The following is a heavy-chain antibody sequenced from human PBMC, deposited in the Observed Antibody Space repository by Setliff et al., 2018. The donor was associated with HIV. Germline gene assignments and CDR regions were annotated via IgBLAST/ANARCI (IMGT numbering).Heavy chain of an antibody. CDR1: GGSISSGFYY. Sequence: SETLSLTCTVSGGSISSGFYYWNWIRQHPGKGLEWIGYIYYSGSTNYNPSLKSRVTISVDKSKNQFSLKLISVTAADTAVYYCAGDRGVANYFDYWGHGTLVTVSS. D-gene: IGHD3-10*01. V-gene: IGHV4-31*09. CDR2: IYYSGST. J-gene: IGHJ4*01. CDR3: AGDRGVANYFDY.